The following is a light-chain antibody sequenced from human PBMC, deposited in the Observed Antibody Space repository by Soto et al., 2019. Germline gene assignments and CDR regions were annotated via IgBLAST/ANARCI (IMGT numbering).Light chain of an antibody. CDR3: QAWDSSTEGVV. Sequence: ELTQPPSVSVSPGQTASITCSGDKLGDKYACWYQQKPGQSPVLVIYQDSKRPSGIPERFSGSNSGNTATLTISGTQAMDEADYYCQAWDSSTEGVVFGGGTKLTVL. CDR2: QDS. J-gene: IGLJ2*01. V-gene: IGLV3-1*01. CDR1: KLGDKY.